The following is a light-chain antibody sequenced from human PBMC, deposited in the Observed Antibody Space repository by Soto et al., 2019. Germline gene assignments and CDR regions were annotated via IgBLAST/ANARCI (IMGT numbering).Light chain of an antibody. J-gene: IGLJ2*01. Sequence: QSVLTQPPSVSAAPGQKVTISCSGSSSNIGNNYVSWYQQFPGTAPKLLIYENNKRPSGIPDRFSASKSGTSATLGITGLQTGDEADYYCGAWDSSPSAGVFGGGTKLTVL. CDR3: GAWDSSPSAGV. V-gene: IGLV1-51*02. CDR2: ENN. CDR1: SSNIGNNY.